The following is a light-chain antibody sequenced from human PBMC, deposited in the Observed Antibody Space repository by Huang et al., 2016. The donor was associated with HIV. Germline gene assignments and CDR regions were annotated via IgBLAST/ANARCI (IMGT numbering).Light chain of an antibody. CDR1: QSVGSS. V-gene: IGKV3-11*01. J-gene: IGKJ4*01. Sequence: IVLTQSPATLSLSPGERATLSCRASQSVGSSLAWYQQRRGQAPRLLIDDASNRATGIPARLSGSGSGTDFTLTITSLEPEDFAVYFCQQRTTWPALTFGGGTKVEI. CDR2: DAS. CDR3: QQRTTWPALT.